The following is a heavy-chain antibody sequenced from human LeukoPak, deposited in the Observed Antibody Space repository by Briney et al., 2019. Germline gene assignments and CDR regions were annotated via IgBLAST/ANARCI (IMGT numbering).Heavy chain of an antibody. V-gene: IGHV3-21*01. D-gene: IGHD3-10*01. CDR1: GFTFSSYS. J-gene: IGHJ5*02. Sequence: GGSLILSCAASGFTFSSYSMRGGRQAPGKGLEWVSSISSSSSYIYYADSVKGRFTISRDNAKNSLYLKMNSLRDEDTDVYYCARGRYGSGSSFDPWGQGTLVTVSS. CDR2: ISSSSSYI. CDR3: ARGRYGSGSSFDP.